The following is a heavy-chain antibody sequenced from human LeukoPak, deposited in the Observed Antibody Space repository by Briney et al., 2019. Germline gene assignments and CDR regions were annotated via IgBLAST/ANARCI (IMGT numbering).Heavy chain of an antibody. Sequence: GGSLRLSCAASEFRLEDYAMHWVRLAPGKGREWASGISWNSGSIDYAVSVKGRFIISRDNAKNSLYLQMNSLRPEDTALYYCAKGTGRYWTFFDYWGQGTLVIVSS. V-gene: IGHV3-9*01. CDR2: ISWNSGSI. CDR1: EFRLEDYA. D-gene: IGHD1-26*01. CDR3: AKGTGRYWTFFDY. J-gene: IGHJ4*02.